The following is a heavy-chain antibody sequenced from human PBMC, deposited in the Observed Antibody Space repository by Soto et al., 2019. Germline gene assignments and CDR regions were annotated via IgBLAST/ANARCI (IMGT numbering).Heavy chain of an antibody. V-gene: IGHV4-31*03. D-gene: IGHD1-1*01. CDR2: IFYKGST. CDR3: AREGTTVWATYVP. Sequence: PPETLSLTCTVSGGYISSGDYYWNWIRQHPGKGLEWSGNIFYKGSTYYDPTLQSRLTISVDTSKSQASLKLSCVTAADTAVYYCAREGTTVWATYVPWGQGTLVTVSS. J-gene: IGHJ5*01. CDR1: GGYISSGDYY.